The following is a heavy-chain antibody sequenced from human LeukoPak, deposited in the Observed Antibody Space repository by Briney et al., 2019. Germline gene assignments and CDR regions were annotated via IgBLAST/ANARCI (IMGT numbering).Heavy chain of an antibody. CDR1: GYTFSSYG. CDR2: ISGSNGYT. D-gene: IGHD5-12*01. Sequence: ASMKVSCKASGYTFSSYGISWLRQAPGQGLEWLGWISGSNGYTNFAQKLQGRITMTTDTSASTAYMELRSLTSDDTAVYYCARGSTATGYNLQYFHHWGQGSLVTVSS. V-gene: IGHV1-18*04. J-gene: IGHJ1*01. CDR3: ARGSTATGYNLQYFHH.